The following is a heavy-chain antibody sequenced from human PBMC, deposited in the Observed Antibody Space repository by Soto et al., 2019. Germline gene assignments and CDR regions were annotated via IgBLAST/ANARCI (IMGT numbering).Heavy chain of an antibody. D-gene: IGHD6-19*01. CDR3: AREYSSGDVDWFDP. CDR2: ISAYNGNT. V-gene: IGHV1-18*01. Sequence: ASVKVSCKASGYTFTSYGISWVRQAPGQGLEWMGWISAYNGNTNDAQKLQGRVTMTTDTSTSTAYMELRSLRSDDTAVYYCAREYSSGDVDWFDPWGQGTLVTVSS. J-gene: IGHJ5*02. CDR1: GYTFTSYG.